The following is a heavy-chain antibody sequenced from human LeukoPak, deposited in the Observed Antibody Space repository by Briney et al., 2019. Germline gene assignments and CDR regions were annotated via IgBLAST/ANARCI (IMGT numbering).Heavy chain of an antibody. V-gene: IGHV3-23*01. J-gene: IGHJ3*02. CDR1: GFTFSSYA. CDR2: ISGSGGST. D-gene: IGHD2-15*01. CDR3: AETELVVAHREDAFDI. Sequence: GGSLRLSCAASGFTFSSYAMSWVRQAPGKGLEWVSAISGSGGSTYYADSVKGRFTISRDNSKNTLYLQMNSLRAEDTAVYYCAETELVVAHREDAFDIWGQGTMVTVSS.